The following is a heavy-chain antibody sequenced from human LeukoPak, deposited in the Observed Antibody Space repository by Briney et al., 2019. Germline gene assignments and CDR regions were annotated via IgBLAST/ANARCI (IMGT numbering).Heavy chain of an antibody. CDR2: INSDGSST. Sequence: VRSLRLSCAASGFAFSSYWMHWVRHTPGKGLVCVSRINSDGSSTTYADSVQGRFTISRDNAKNTLYLQMNSLRADDTAVYYCARSVYSYYANWFDPWGQGTLVTVSS. CDR1: GFAFSSYW. CDR3: ARSVYSYYANWFDP. V-gene: IGHV3-74*01. D-gene: IGHD4-11*01. J-gene: IGHJ5*02.